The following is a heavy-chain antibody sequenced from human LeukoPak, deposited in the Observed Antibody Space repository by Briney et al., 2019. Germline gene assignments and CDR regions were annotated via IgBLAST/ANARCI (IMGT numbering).Heavy chain of an antibody. Sequence: VKVSCKASGYTFTGYYMHWVRQAPGQGLEWMGWINPNSGGTNYAQKFQGRVTMTRDTSISTAYMELSRLRSDDAAVYYCARGRNDYGDYEVDYWGQGTLVTVSS. D-gene: IGHD4-17*01. J-gene: IGHJ4*02. V-gene: IGHV1-2*02. CDR2: INPNSGGT. CDR1: GYTFTGYY. CDR3: ARGRNDYGDYEVDY.